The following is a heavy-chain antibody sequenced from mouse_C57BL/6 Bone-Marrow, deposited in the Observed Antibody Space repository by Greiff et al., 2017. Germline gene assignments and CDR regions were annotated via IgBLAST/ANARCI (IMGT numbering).Heavy chain of an antibody. CDR2: INPYNGGT. J-gene: IGHJ1*03. CDR1: GYTFTDYY. D-gene: IGHD2-1*01. CDR3: ARDDYGNFYWYFDF. V-gene: IGHV1-19*01. Sequence: VQLKESGPVLVKPGASVKMSCKASGYTFTDYYMNWVKQSHGKSLEWIGVINPYNGGTSYNQKFKGKATLTVDKSSSTAYMELNSLTSEDSAVYYCARDDYGNFYWYFDFWGTGTTVTVSS.